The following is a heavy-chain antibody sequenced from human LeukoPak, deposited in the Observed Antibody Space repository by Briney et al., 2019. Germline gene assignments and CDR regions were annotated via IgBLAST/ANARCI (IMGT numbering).Heavy chain of an antibody. CDR2: ISSSSDYI. CDR1: GFTFSSYA. J-gene: IGHJ3*01. V-gene: IGHV3-21*01. CDR3: ARGHSGSYQRTDAFDL. Sequence: AGGSLRLSCAASGFTFSSYAVSWVRQAPGKGLEWVSSISSSSDYIYYADSVKGRLTTSRDNAKNSLYLQMNSLRAEDTAVYYCARGHSGSYQRTDAFDLWGQGTMVTVSS. D-gene: IGHD1-26*01.